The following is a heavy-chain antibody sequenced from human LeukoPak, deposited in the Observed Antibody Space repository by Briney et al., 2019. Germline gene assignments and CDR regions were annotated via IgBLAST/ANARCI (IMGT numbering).Heavy chain of an antibody. D-gene: IGHD2-15*01. CDR2: MNPNSGNT. CDR1: GYTFTSYD. CDR3: ARRAASRDYYFDY. J-gene: IGHJ4*02. Sequence: ASVKVSCKASGYTFTSYDINWVRQATGQGLEWMGWMNPNSGNTGYAQKFQGRVTITADKSTSTAYMELSSLRSEDTAVYYCARRAASRDYYFDYWGQGTLVTVSS. V-gene: IGHV1-8*01.